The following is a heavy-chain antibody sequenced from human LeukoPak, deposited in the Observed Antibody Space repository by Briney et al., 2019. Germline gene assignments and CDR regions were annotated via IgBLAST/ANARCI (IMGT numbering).Heavy chain of an antibody. Sequence: ASVKVSCKASGYTFTSYAMNWVRQAPGQGLEWMGWINPNSGGTNYAQKFQGRVTMTRDTSISTAYMELSRLRSDDTAVYYCARGHGSGSYEYYYYYYMDVWGKGTTVTVSS. V-gene: IGHV1-2*02. J-gene: IGHJ6*03. D-gene: IGHD3-10*01. CDR3: ARGHGSGSYEYYYYYYMDV. CDR1: GYTFTSYA. CDR2: INPNSGGT.